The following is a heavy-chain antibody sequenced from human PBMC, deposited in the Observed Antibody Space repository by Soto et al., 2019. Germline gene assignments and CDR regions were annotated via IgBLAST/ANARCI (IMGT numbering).Heavy chain of an antibody. CDR1: GYTFTGDY. Sequence: QVQLVQSGAEVKKPGASVKVSCKASGYTFTGDYMHWGRQAPGQGLEWMGWINPNSGGTNYAQKFQGWVTMTRDTSISTAYMELSRLRSDDTAVYYCAILVSWENAFDIWGQGTMVTVSS. D-gene: IGHD1-26*01. J-gene: IGHJ3*02. V-gene: IGHV1-2*04. CDR3: AILVSWENAFDI. CDR2: INPNSGGT.